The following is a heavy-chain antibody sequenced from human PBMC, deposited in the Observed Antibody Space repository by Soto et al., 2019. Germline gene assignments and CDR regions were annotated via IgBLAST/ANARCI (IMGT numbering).Heavy chain of an antibody. V-gene: IGHV1-69*12. CDR3: AKDSQRGGVDY. D-gene: IGHD2-2*01. CDR2: IIHIFGTA. J-gene: IGHJ4*02. Sequence: QVQLVQSGAEVKKPGSSVKVSCKASGGTFSSYAISWVRQAPGQGLEWMGGIIHIFGTANYAQKFQGRVTITADESKSTGYMELRRLRSEDTAVYYCAKDSQRGGVDYWSQGPLVTVSS. CDR1: GGTFSSYA.